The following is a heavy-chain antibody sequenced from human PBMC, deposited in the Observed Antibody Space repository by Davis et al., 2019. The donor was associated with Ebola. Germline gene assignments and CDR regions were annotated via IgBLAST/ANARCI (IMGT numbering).Heavy chain of an antibody. CDR1: GGTFSSYA. CDR3: ARDRPIVVVPAAMEYYYGMDV. D-gene: IGHD2-2*01. J-gene: IGHJ6*02. V-gene: IGHV1-69*04. Sequence: SVKVSCKASGGTFSSYAISWVRQAPGQGLEWMGRIIPILGIANYAQKFQGRVTITADKSTSTAYMELSSLRSEDTAVYYCARDRPIVVVPAAMEYYYGMDVWGQGTTVIVSS. CDR2: IIPILGIA.